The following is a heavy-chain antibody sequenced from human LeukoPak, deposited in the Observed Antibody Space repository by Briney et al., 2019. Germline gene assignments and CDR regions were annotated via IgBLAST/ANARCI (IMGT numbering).Heavy chain of an antibody. V-gene: IGHV3-49*04. CDR1: GFAFDDFA. CDR3: SRNGLVDFDY. CDR2: IRRRAYGGAA. J-gene: IGHJ4*02. Sequence: GGSLRLSCTTSGFAFDDFAMSWVRQPAGKGLEWVGFIRRRAYGGAAEYAASVKGRFIISRDDSKGIAYLQMNSLKTEETAVYYCSRNGLVDFDYWGQGPRVIVSP.